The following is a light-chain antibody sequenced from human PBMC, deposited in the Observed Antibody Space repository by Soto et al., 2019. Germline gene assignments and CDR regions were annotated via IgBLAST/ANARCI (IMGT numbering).Light chain of an antibody. CDR3: SSYTSSSTLLVV. V-gene: IGLV2-14*01. Sequence: QAASVSGSPGQSITISCTGTSSDVGGYNYVSWYQQHPGKAPKLMIYEVSNRPSGVSNRFSGSKSGNTASLTISGLQAEDEADYYCSSYTSSSTLLVVFGGGTKLTVL. J-gene: IGLJ2*01. CDR2: EVS. CDR1: SSDVGGYNY.